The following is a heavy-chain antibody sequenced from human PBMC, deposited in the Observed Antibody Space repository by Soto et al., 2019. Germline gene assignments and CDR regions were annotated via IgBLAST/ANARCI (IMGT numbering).Heavy chain of an antibody. J-gene: IGHJ4*02. CDR1: GYTFTNSG. Sequence: ASVKVSGKASGYTFTNSGFSWVRQAPGQGLEWVGWIRVNNGDTHYAQKLQGRVTMTTDTSTSTAFMELRSLRADDTAVYYCARDLGFSGFDVQYWGQGTLVTVSS. V-gene: IGHV1-18*01. D-gene: IGHD5-12*01. CDR2: IRVNNGDT. CDR3: ARDLGFSGFDVQY.